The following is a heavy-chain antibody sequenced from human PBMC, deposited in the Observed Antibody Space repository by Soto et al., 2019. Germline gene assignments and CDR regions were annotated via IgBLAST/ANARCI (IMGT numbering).Heavy chain of an antibody. CDR2: INPSGGST. D-gene: IGHD2-2*02. V-gene: IGHV1-46*01. CDR3: AEEYCSSTSCYKSGWFDP. Sequence: AAGKDSCKASGYTFTSYYMHWVRQAPGQGREWMGIINPSGGSTSYAQKFQGRVTMTRDTSTSTVYMELSSLRSEDTAVYYCAEEYCSSTSCYKSGWFDPWGQGTLVTVSS. J-gene: IGHJ5*02. CDR1: GYTFTSYY.